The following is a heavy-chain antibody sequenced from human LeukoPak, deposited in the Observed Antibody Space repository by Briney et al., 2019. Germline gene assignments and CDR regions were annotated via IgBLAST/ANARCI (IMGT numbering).Heavy chain of an antibody. V-gene: IGHV4-34*01. J-gene: IGHJ5*02. CDR2: INHSGST. CDR1: GGSFSGYY. CDR3: ARGLTFDP. Sequence: SETLSLTCAVYGGSFSGYYWSWIRQPPGKGLEWIGEINHSGSTNYNPSLKSRVTISVDTSKNQFSLKLSSVTAADTAVYYCARGLTFDPWGQGTLVTVSS.